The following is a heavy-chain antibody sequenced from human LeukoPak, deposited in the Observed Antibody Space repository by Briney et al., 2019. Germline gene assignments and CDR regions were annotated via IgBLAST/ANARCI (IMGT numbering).Heavy chain of an antibody. J-gene: IGHJ4*02. Sequence: PGGSLRLSCEASGFTFRSYWMHWVRQAPGKGLVWVSRINGDGSSTSYADSVKGRFTISRDNAKNSLYLQMNSLRAEDTAVYYCARDVDYANPRHDYWGQGTLVTVSS. V-gene: IGHV3-74*01. CDR2: INGDGSST. CDR1: GFTFRSYW. D-gene: IGHD4/OR15-4a*01. CDR3: ARDVDYANPRHDY.